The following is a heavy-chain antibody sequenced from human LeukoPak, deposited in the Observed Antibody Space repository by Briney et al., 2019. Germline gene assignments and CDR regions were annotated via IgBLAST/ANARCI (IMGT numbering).Heavy chain of an antibody. CDR1: GGSFSGYY. CDR3: ARGGRITMVRGVIIPFGY. V-gene: IGHV4-34*01. J-gene: IGHJ4*02. Sequence: PSETLSLTCAVYGGSFSGYYWSWIRQPPGKGLEWIGEINHSGSTNYNPSLKSRVTISVDTSKNQFSLKLSSVTAADTAVYYCARGGRITMVRGVIIPFGYWGQGTLVTVSS. D-gene: IGHD3-10*01. CDR2: INHSGST.